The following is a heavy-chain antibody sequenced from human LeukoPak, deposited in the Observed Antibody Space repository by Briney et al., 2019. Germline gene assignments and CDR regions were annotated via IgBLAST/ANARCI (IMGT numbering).Heavy chain of an antibody. V-gene: IGHV4-39*07. CDR1: GGSISSSSYY. J-gene: IGHJ6*02. D-gene: IGHD6-19*01. CDR2: IYYSGST. CDR3: ARDLKQWLVPLGWGDYYYYYGMDV. Sequence: SETLSLTCTVSGGSISSSSYYWGWIRQPPGKGLEWIGSIYYSGSTYYNPSLKSRVTISVDTSKNQFSLKLSSVTAADTAVYYCARDLKQWLVPLGWGDYYYYYGMDVWGQGTTVTVSS.